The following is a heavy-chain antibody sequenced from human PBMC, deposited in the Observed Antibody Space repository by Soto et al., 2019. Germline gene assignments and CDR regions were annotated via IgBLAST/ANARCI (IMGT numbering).Heavy chain of an antibody. J-gene: IGHJ4*02. CDR3: ARGTPFYSNYQFVPFDY. V-gene: IGHV4-59*01. Sequence: QVQLQESGPGLVKPSETLSLTCTGSGGSISSYYWIWIRQPPGKGLEWIGYIYYSGSTNYNTSLKSRVTISVDSSKNQFSLKLSSVTAADTAVYYCARGTPFYSNYQFVPFDYWSQGTLVTVSS. D-gene: IGHD4-4*01. CDR2: IYYSGST. CDR1: GGSISSYY.